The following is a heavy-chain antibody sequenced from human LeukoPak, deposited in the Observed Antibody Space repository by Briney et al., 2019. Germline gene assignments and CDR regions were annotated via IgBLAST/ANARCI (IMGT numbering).Heavy chain of an antibody. V-gene: IGHV4-61*02. D-gene: IGHD3-10*01. J-gene: IGHJ6*03. Sequence: KPSETLSLTCTVSGASISSGSYDWSWIRQPAGKGLEWIGRIYTSGSTNYNPSLKSRVTISVDTSKNQFSLKLSSVTAADTAVYYCARGLTLGDYYMDVWGKGTTVTISS. CDR1: GASISSGSYD. CDR3: ARGLTLGDYYMDV. CDR2: IYTSGST.